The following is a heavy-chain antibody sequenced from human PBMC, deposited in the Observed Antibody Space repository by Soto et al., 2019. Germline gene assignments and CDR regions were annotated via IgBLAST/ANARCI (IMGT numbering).Heavy chain of an antibody. CDR1: GFTFSSYA. V-gene: IGHV3-30-3*01. CDR2: ISYDGSNK. CDR3: ARVELPENIYGMDV. Sequence: QVQLVESGGGVVQPGRSLRLSCAASGFTFSSYATHWVRQAPGKGLEWVAVISYDGSNKYYADSVKGRFTISRDNSKNTLYLQMNSLRAEDTAVYYCARVELPENIYGMDVWGQGTTVTVSS. J-gene: IGHJ6*02. D-gene: IGHD1-26*01.